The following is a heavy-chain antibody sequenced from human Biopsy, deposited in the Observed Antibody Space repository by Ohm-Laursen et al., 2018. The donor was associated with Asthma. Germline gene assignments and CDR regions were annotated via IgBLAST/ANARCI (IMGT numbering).Heavy chain of an antibody. Sequence: SVKASCKSLGGTFNTYVIGWARQAPGHGLEWMGGINSVFGTTTYPQKFQDRVTITADDSTSTVYMELSSLRSEDTAVYYCARKAGSCISRTCYSLDFWGQGTQVTVSS. J-gene: IGHJ4*02. CDR3: ARKAGSCISRTCYSLDF. V-gene: IGHV1-69*13. CDR2: INSVFGTT. CDR1: GGTFNTYV. D-gene: IGHD2-2*01.